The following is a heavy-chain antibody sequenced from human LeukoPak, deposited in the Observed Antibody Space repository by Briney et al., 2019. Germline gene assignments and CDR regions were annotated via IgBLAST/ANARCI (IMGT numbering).Heavy chain of an antibody. V-gene: IGHV4-34*01. CDR2: INHSGST. J-gene: IGHJ2*01. CDR1: GGSFSGYY. CDR3: AGYREYWDWHFDL. Sequence: PSETLSLTCAVYGGSFSGYYWSWIRQPPGKGLEWIGEINHSGSTNYNPSLKGRVTISIDTSKNQFSLKLTSVTAADTAVYYCAGYREYWDWHFDLWGRGAPVTVSP. D-gene: IGHD2-8*02.